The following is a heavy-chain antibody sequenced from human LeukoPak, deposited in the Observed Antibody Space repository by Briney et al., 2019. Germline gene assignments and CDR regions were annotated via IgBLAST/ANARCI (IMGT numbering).Heavy chain of an antibody. Sequence: SETLSLTCTVSGGSISSYYWSWIRQPPGKGLEWIGYIYYSGSTNYNPSLKSRVTISVDTSKNQFSLKLSSVTAADTAVYYCARGSYLWRGYQYGMDVWGQGTTVTVSS. D-gene: IGHD3-3*01. CDR1: GGSISSYY. V-gene: IGHV4-59*08. CDR2: IYYSGST. CDR3: ARGSYLWRGYQYGMDV. J-gene: IGHJ6*02.